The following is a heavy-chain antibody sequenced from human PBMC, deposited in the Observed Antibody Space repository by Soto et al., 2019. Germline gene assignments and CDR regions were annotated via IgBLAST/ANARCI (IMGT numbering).Heavy chain of an antibody. J-gene: IGHJ5*02. CDR3: AKDRFIYRRFGPSSSSGSSDWFDP. CDR1: GFTFSSYA. V-gene: IGHV3-23*01. D-gene: IGHD6-6*01. Sequence: GGSLRLSCAASGFTFSSYAMSWVRQAPGKGLEWVSAISGSGGSSYYADSVKGRFTISRDNSKNTLYLQMNSLRAEDTAVYYCAKDRFIYRRFGPSSSSGSSDWFDPWGQGTLVTVSS. CDR2: ISGSGGSS.